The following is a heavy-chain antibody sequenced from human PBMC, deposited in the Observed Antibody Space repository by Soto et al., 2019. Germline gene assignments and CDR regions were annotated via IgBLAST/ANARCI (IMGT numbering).Heavy chain of an antibody. Sequence: QVQLVESGGGVVQPGRSLRLSCAASGFTFSSYGMHWVRQAPGKGLEWVAVISYDGSNKYYADSVKGRFTISRDNSKNTLYLKINSLRAEDTAVYYCATVDWYNWNFDNWGQGTLVAASS. CDR3: ATVDWYNWNFDN. J-gene: IGHJ4*02. CDR1: GFTFSSYG. V-gene: IGHV3-30*03. D-gene: IGHD1-20*01. CDR2: ISYDGSNK.